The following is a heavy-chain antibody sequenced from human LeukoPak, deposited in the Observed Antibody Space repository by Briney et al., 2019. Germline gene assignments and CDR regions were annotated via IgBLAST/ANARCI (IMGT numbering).Heavy chain of an antibody. V-gene: IGHV3-21*01. CDR3: ARSGGLYYFDY. CDR2: ISSSSSYI. CDR1: GFTFSSYS. Sequence: PGGSLRLSCAAPGFTFSSYSMNWVRQAPGKGLRRVSSISSSSSYIYYADSVKGRFTISRDNAKNSLYLQMNSLRAEDTAVYYCARSGGLYYFDYWGQGTLVTVSS. D-gene: IGHD4-23*01. J-gene: IGHJ4*02.